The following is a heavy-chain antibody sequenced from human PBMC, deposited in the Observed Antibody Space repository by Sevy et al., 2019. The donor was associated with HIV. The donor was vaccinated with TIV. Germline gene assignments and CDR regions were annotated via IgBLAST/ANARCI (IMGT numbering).Heavy chain of an antibody. CDR1: GFTFNSYA. V-gene: IGHV3-33*01. D-gene: IGHD3-3*01. CDR2: IWYDGSNK. J-gene: IGHJ6*02. Sequence: GGSLRLSCAASGFTFNSYAIHWVRQAPGKGLEWVAVIWYDGSNKYYADSVKGRFTISRDNSKNTLHLQMKSLRAEDTAVYYCVRDDNDFWSGYYASENYYYGMDVWGQGTSVTVSS. CDR3: VRDDNDFWSGYYASENYYYGMDV.